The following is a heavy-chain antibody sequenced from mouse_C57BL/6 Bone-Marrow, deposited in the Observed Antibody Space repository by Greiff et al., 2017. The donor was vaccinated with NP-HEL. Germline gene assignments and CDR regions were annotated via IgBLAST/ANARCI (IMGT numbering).Heavy chain of an antibody. CDR1: GFTFSDYY. J-gene: IGHJ1*03. Sequence: VKLMESGGGLVQPGGSLKLSCAASGFTFSDYYMYWVRQTPEKRLEWVAYISNGGGSHYYPDTGKGRFTISSDNAKNTLYLQMSRLKSEDTAMYYCARHGGSYWYFDVWGTGTTVTVSS. CDR3: ARHGGSYWYFDV. CDR2: ISNGGGSH. V-gene: IGHV5-12*01.